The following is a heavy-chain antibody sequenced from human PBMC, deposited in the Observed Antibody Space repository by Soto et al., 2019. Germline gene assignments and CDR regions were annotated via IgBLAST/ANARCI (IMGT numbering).Heavy chain of an antibody. D-gene: IGHD3-3*01. CDR1: GFTFSSYG. CDR3: ARDLPYYDFWSGYAAGY. V-gene: IGHV3-33*01. J-gene: IGHJ4*02. CDR2: IWYDGSNK. Sequence: QVQLVESGGGVVQPGRSLRLSCAASGFTFSSYGMHWVRQAPGKGLEWVAVIWYDGSNKYYADSVKGRFTISRDNSKNTLYLQMNSLSAEDTAVYYCARDLPYYDFWSGYAAGYWGQGTLVTVSS.